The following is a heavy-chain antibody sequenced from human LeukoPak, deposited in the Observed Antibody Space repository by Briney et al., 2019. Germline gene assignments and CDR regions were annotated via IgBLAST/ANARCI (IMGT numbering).Heavy chain of an antibody. D-gene: IGHD2-15*01. J-gene: IGHJ4*02. CDR2: ISVTGGNT. CDR1: RFNFNTYA. V-gene: IGHV3-23*01. CDR3: AKDVCSGGSCNSPYYFDD. Sequence: GGSLRLSCEASRFNFNTYAMSWVRQAPGKGLEWVSGISVTGGNTYYADSVKGRFTISRDNSMNALYLQMNSLRAEDTALYYCAKDVCSGGSCNSPYYFDDWGQGNPGHRLL.